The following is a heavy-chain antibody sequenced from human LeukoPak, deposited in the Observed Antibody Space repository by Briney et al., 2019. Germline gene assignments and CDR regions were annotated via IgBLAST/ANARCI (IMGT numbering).Heavy chain of an antibody. CDR1: GFTFSDYY. J-gene: IGHJ4*02. V-gene: IGHV3-11*01. CDR2: ICDSGRTV. D-gene: IGHD3-22*01. CDR3: AIDRLGDYDHSGYYDK. Sequence: GGSLRLSCAASGFTFSDYYMSWLRQAPGKGLEWVAYICDSGRTVYYSDSVKGRFTISRENAKNSVYLQMNNLRAADPAVFYGAIDRLGDYDHSGYYDKWGQGTLVTVSS.